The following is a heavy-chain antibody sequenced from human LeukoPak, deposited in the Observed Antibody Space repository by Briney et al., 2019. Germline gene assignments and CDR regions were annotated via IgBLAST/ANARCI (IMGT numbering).Heavy chain of an antibody. CDR3: AKSDCGGDCHLLDY. CDR1: GFTFSSYA. CDR2: FGGSGGTI. J-gene: IGHJ4*02. D-gene: IGHD2-21*02. V-gene: IGHV3-23*01. Sequence: GGSLRLSCAASGFTFSSYAMSCVRQAPGKGLEWVSHFGGSGGTIYYAASVKGRFTISRDNSKNTLYLQMSSLRAEDTAVYYCAKSDCGGDCHLLDYWGQGTLVTVSS.